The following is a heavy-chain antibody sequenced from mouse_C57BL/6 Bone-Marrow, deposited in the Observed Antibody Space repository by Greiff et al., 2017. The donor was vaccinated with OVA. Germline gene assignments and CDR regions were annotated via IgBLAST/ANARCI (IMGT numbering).Heavy chain of an antibody. CDR2: INPTNGGT. CDR1: GYTFTDYN. CDR3: GRGSHYYGSGYAWCAY. V-gene: IGHV1-22*01. D-gene: IGHD1-1*01. J-gene: IGHJ3*01. Sequence: EVQLQQSGPELVKPGASVKMSCKASGYTFTDYNMHWVKQSHGKSLEWIGYINPTNGGTSYNQKFKGKATLTVNKSSSTAYMELRSLTSEDSAVYCGGRGSHYYGSGYAWCAYWGQGTLVTVSA.